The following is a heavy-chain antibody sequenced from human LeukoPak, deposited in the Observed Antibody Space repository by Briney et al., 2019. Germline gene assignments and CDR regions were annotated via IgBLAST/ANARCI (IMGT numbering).Heavy chain of an antibody. D-gene: IGHD3-3*01. Sequence: ASVKVSCKASGYTFTSYYMHWVRQAPGQGLEWMGIINPSGGSTSYAQKFQGRVTMTRDMSTSTVYMELSSLRSEDTAVYYCARDHNEAALRFLEWLLSHLDPWGQGTLVTVSS. J-gene: IGHJ5*02. V-gene: IGHV1-46*01. CDR3: ARDHNEAALRFLEWLLSHLDP. CDR1: GYTFTSYY. CDR2: INPSGGST.